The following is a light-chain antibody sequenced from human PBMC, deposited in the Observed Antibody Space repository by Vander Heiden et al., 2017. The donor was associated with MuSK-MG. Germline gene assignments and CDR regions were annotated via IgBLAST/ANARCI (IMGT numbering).Light chain of an antibody. CDR2: SDA. J-gene: IGLJ2*01. Sequence: SDVPIQPPSVSAAPGETTRRTCRGNSMVSKALHWSQQKPGQAPVLVFYSDADRPSGIPERFSGFSSGNTATLTIRRVEAEDEADYYCHLWDSSSDHLIFGGGTKLTVL. CDR1: SMVSKA. V-gene: IGLV3-21*02. CDR3: HLWDSSSDHLI.